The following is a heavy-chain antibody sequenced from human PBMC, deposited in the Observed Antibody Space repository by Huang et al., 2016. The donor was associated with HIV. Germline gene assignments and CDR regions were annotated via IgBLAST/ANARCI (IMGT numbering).Heavy chain of an antibody. CDR2: INHRGRT. CDR3: ARGRGDARGFLGLDF. J-gene: IGHJ4*02. V-gene: IGHV4-34*01. D-gene: IGHD3-16*01. CDR1: GGSFSGPN. Sequence: QVQLHQWGAGLLKPSEPLSLTCAVYGGSFSGPNWTWIRQTPGKGLEWIGEINHRGRTNYSPSLKRRVTISIDTSKNQFSLRLRSVTAADTAVYYCARGRGDARGFLGLDFWGQGTLVTVSS.